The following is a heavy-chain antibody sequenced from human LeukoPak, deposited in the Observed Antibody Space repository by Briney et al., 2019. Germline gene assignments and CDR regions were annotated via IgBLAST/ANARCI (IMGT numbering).Heavy chain of an antibody. CDR2: IYTSGST. CDR1: GGSISSYY. J-gene: IGHJ6*03. V-gene: IGHV4-4*07. CDR3: ARDWEYCSGGSCYQDYYYYYMDV. Sequence: PSETLSLTCTVSGGSISSYYGSWIRQPAGKGLEWIGRIYTSGSTNYNPSLKSRVTMSVDTSKNQFSLKLSSVTAADTAVYYCARDWEYCSGGSCYQDYYYYYMDVWGKGTTVTVSS. D-gene: IGHD2-15*01.